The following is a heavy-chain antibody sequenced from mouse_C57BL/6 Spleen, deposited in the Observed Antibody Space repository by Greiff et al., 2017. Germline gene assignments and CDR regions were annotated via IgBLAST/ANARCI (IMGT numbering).Heavy chain of an antibody. CDR1: GYTFTSYW. CDR2: IYPGSGST. V-gene: IGHV1-55*01. D-gene: IGHD3-2*02. J-gene: IGHJ3*01. CDR3: AREEEDSSGPFAY. Sequence: VQLQQPGAELVKPGASVKMSCKASGYTFTSYWITWVKQRPGQGLEWIGDIYPGSGSTNYNEKFKSKATLTVDTSSSTAYMQLSSLTSEDSAVYYCAREEEDSSGPFAYWGQGTLVTVSA.